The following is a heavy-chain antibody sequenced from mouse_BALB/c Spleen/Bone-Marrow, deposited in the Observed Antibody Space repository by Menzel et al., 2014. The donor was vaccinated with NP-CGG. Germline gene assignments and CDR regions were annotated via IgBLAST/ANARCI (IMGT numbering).Heavy chain of an antibody. Sequence: EVQRVESGGGLVQPGGSRKLSCAASGFTFSSFAMHWVRQAPEKGLEWVAYISSRSSTIYYADTVMGRFTISRDNPKNTLFLQMTSLRSEDTAMYYCARSGSSSGYFDYWGQGTTLTVSS. D-gene: IGHD1-1*01. CDR2: ISSRSSTI. J-gene: IGHJ2*01. CDR3: ARSGSSSGYFDY. CDR1: GFTFSSFA. V-gene: IGHV5-17*02.